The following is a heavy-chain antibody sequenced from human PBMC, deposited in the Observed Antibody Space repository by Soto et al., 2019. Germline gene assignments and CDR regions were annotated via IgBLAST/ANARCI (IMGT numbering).Heavy chain of an antibody. CDR2: ISSSSSTI. Sequence: EVQLVESGGGLVQPGGSLRLSCAASGFTFSSYSMNWVRQAPGKGLEWVSYISSSSSTIYYADSVKGRFTISRDNAKHSLYLQMNSLRDEDTAVYYCARAGGGRRTYYYYYGMDVWGQGTTVTVSS. D-gene: IGHD2-15*01. J-gene: IGHJ6*02. CDR3: ARAGGGRRTYYYYYGMDV. V-gene: IGHV3-48*02. CDR1: GFTFSSYS.